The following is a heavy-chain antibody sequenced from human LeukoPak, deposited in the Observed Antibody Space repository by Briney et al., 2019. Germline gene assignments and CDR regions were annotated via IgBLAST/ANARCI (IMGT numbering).Heavy chain of an antibody. CDR1: GFTFDVYA. J-gene: IGHJ5*02. V-gene: IGHV3-9*01. D-gene: IGHD6-13*01. CDR3: AKAASSWYEGWFDP. CDR2: ISWNSGSI. Sequence: QPGRSLRLSCAASGFTFDVYAMHRVRQAPGKGLKWVSGISWNSGSIGYADSVKGRFTISRDNAKNSLYLQMNSLRAEDTALYYCAKAASSWYEGWFDPWGQGTLVTVSS.